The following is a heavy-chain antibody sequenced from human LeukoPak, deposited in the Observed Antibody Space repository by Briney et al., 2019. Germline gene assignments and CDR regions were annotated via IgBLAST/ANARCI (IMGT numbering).Heavy chain of an antibody. CDR2: ISSSGSTI. CDR1: GFTFSDYY. Sequence: PGGSLRLSCAASGFTFSDYYMSWIRQAPGKGLEWVSYISSSGSTIYYADSVKGRFTMSRDNAKNSLYLQMNSLRAEYAAVYYCARADSYGYIGVFDYWGQGTLVTVSS. D-gene: IGHD5-18*01. J-gene: IGHJ4*02. V-gene: IGHV3-11*04. CDR3: ARADSYGYIGVFDY.